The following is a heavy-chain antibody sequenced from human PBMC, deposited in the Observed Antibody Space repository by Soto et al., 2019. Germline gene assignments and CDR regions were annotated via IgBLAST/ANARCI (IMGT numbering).Heavy chain of an antibody. CDR2: IKPSGST. CDR1: GGSFSGYN. D-gene: IGHD3-16*02. CDR3: ARGRIMITFGGVIVLYGMDV. V-gene: IGHV4-34*01. Sequence: SETLSLTCAVYGGSFSGYNWSWIRQPPGKGLEWIGEIKPSGSTNYNPSLKSRVTISVDTSKNQFSLKLSSVTAADTAVYYCARGRIMITFGGVIVLYGMDVWGQGTTVTVSS. J-gene: IGHJ6*02.